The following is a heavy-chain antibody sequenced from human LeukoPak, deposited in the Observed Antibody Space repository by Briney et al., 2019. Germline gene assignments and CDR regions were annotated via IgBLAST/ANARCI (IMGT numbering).Heavy chain of an antibody. J-gene: IGHJ4*02. CDR2: ISSSSSYI. CDR1: GLAFGDYS. V-gene: IGHV3-21*01. CDR3: ARGGRSTYFDWSPDY. Sequence: PGGSLRLSCAASGLAFGDYSMNWVRQAPGKGLEWVSSISSSSSYIYYADSVKGRFTISRDNARNSLYLQMNSLRAEDTAVYYCARGGRSTYFDWSPDYWGQGTLVTVSS. D-gene: IGHD3-9*01.